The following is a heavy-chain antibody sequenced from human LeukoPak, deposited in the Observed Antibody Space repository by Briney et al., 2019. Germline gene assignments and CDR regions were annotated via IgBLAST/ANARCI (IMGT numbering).Heavy chain of an antibody. CDR3: ARDPGYDSSGYVELFDY. CDR1: GGSISSGDYY. Sequence: PSQTLSLTCTVSGGSISSGDYYWSWIRQPPGKGLEWIGYIYYSGSTYYNPSLKSRVTISVDTSKNQFSLKLSSVTAADTAVYYCARDPGYDSSGYVELFDYWGQGTLVTVSS. J-gene: IGHJ4*02. V-gene: IGHV4-30-4*01. D-gene: IGHD3-22*01. CDR2: IYYSGST.